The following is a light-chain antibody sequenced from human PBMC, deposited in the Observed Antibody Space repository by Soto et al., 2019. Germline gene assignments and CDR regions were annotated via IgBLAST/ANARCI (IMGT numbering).Light chain of an antibody. CDR3: LQLNAYPCP. CDR2: AAS. J-gene: IGKJ1*01. V-gene: IGKV1-17*01. CDR1: QVITND. Sequence: IQMTQSPSSLSASVGDRLSITCRSSQVITNDLGWYQQKPGKAPKRLIYAASTLQSVFPSRFSGGGSGTEFARTISSLEPEDVATWYCLQLNAYPCPFGQGTKLEIK.